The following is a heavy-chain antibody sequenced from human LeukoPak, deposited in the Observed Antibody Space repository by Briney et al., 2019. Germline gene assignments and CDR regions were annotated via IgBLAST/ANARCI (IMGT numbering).Heavy chain of an antibody. D-gene: IGHD3-22*01. CDR2: INHSGST. CDR1: GGSFSGYY. Sequence: SETLSLTCAVYGGSFSGYYWSWIRQPPGKGLEWIGEINHSGSTNYNPSLKSRVTMSVDTSKNQFSLKLSSVTAADTAVYYCARGTYYYDSSGYNDAFDIWGQGTMVTVSS. J-gene: IGHJ3*02. CDR3: ARGTYYYDSSGYNDAFDI. V-gene: IGHV4-34*01.